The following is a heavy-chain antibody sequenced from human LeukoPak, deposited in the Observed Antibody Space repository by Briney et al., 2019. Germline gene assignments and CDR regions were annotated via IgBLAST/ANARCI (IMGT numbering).Heavy chain of an antibody. Sequence: SETLSLTCTVSGYSISSGYYWGWIRQPPGKGLEWIGSIYHSGSTYYNPSLKSRVTISVDTSKNQFSLKLSSATAADTAVYYCARVRSSGWDGAFYMDVWGKGTTVTVSS. D-gene: IGHD6-19*01. J-gene: IGHJ6*03. CDR2: IYHSGST. CDR3: ARVRSSGWDGAFYMDV. V-gene: IGHV4-38-2*02. CDR1: GYSISSGYY.